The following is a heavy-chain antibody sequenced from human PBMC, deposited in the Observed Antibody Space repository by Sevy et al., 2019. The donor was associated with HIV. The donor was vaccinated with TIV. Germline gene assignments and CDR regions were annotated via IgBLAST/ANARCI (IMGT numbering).Heavy chain of an antibody. CDR1: GASITSSIYY. J-gene: IGHJ3*01. Sequence: SETLSLTCSVSGASITSSIYYWAWIRQSPAKGLEWFGSIHHSGSTYYNLSLKSRVTISVDTSKNHFSLKMNSVTAADTAVYYCAKHCSHYFDNSGYGKAFDVWGQGTKVTVSS. CDR2: IHHSGST. CDR3: AKHCSHYFDNSGYGKAFDV. D-gene: IGHD3-22*01. V-gene: IGHV4-39*01.